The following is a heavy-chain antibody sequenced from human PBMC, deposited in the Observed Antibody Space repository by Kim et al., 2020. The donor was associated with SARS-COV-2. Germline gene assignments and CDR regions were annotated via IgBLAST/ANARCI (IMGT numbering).Heavy chain of an antibody. CDR1: GFTFSSYA. V-gene: IGHV3-30*04. Sequence: GGSLRLSCAASGFTFSSYAMHWVRQAPGKGLEWVAVISYDGSNKYYADSVKGRFTISRDNSKNTLYLQMNSLRAEDTAVYYCARDHCSSTSCYPFDYWG. CDR3: ARDHCSSTSCYPFDY. D-gene: IGHD2-2*01. J-gene: IGHJ4*01. CDR2: ISYDGSNK.